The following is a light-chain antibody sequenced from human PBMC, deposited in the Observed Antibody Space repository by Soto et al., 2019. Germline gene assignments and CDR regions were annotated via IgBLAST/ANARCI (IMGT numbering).Light chain of an antibody. J-gene: IGLJ2*01. CDR2: GNN. Sequence: QSVLTPPPSVSGAPGQGVTISCTGATSNIGAGYDVHWYQQVPGTAPKVVIYGNNNRALGVPDRFSGSKSGASASLAITGLQPADEADYYCQSFDSSLSGVVFGGGTKLTVL. V-gene: IGLV1-40*01. CDR1: TSNIGAGYD. CDR3: QSFDSSLSGVV.